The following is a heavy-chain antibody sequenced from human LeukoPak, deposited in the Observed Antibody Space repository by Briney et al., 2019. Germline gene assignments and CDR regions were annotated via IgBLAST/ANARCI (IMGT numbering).Heavy chain of an antibody. V-gene: IGHV3-23*01. Sequence: GGSLRLSCAASGFTFSSYSMNWVRQAPGKGLEWVSTISGSGDSTYYADSVRGRFTISRDKSKNTLYLQMNSLRAEDTAVYYCAKDLSYDSSGYSYFDYWGQGTLVTVSS. D-gene: IGHD3-22*01. CDR1: GFTFSSYS. CDR2: ISGSGDST. J-gene: IGHJ4*02. CDR3: AKDLSYDSSGYSYFDY.